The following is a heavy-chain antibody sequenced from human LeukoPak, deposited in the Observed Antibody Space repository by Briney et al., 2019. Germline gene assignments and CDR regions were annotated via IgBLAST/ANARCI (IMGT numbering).Heavy chain of an antibody. CDR1: GGPIGAYY. D-gene: IGHD3-3*01. J-gene: IGHJ5*02. Sequence: PAETLSLTCSVSGGPIGAYYWSWIRQPAGKGLEWIGRMFSSGISTYNPSLRSRVTMSVDTSKNQISLNLRSVTAADTAVYYCARDSYYDFWSGYVNWFDPWGQGTLVTVSP. V-gene: IGHV4-4*07. CDR2: MFSSGIS. CDR3: ARDSYYDFWSGYVNWFDP.